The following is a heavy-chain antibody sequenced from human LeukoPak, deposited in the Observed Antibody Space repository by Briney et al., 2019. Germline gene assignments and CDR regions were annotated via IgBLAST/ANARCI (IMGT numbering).Heavy chain of an antibody. CDR1: GYTFTSYD. CDR2: MNPNSGNT. V-gene: IGHV1-8*01. D-gene: IGHD6-19*01. J-gene: IGHJ4*02. CDR3: ARGRRKTVAGIRYYFDY. Sequence: GASVKVSCKASGYTFTSYDINWVRQATGQGLEWMGWMNPNSGNTGYAQKFQGRVTMTRNTYISTAYMELSSLRSEDTAVYYCARGRRKTVAGIRYYFDYWGQGTLVTVSS.